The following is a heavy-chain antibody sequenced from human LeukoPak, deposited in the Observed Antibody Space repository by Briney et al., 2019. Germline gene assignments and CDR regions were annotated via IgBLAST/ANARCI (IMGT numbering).Heavy chain of an antibody. CDR1: GYRFTDYW. CDR3: ARGAAGTTPDYYYFGLDV. D-gene: IGHD1-7*01. J-gene: IGHJ6*02. Sequence: GEPLKISCKGSGYRFTDYWIGWVRQMPGKGLEWMGIIYPGDSDTRYSPSFQGQVTISAGKSINTAHLQWSSLKASDTAMYYCARGAAGTTPDYYYFGLDVWGQGTTVRVSS. CDR2: IYPGDSDT. V-gene: IGHV5-51*01.